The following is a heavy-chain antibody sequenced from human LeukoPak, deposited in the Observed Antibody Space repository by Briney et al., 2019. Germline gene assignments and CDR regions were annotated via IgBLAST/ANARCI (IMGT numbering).Heavy chain of an antibody. CDR2: TSGSGGST. J-gene: IGHJ5*02. D-gene: IGHD3-3*01. Sequence: GGSLRLSCAASGFTFSNYAMSWVRQAPGKGLEWVSATSGSGGSTYYADSVKGRFSISRDNSNNTFFLQMHSLRAEDTAVYYCARVARDYDFWSGQYNWFDPWGQGTLVTVSS. V-gene: IGHV3-23*01. CDR3: ARVARDYDFWSGQYNWFDP. CDR1: GFTFSNYA.